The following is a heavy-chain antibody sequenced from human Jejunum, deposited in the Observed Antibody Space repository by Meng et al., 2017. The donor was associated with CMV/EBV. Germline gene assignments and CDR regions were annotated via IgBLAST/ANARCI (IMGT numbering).Heavy chain of an antibody. Sequence: GFTFDEYGMGWVRQAPGKGLEWVSGINWNSYSTGYADSVKGRFTISRDNAKNSVYLQMNSLRGEDTALYHCVRGPGSGQYYYGLDVWGQGTTVTVSS. D-gene: IGHD3-10*01. J-gene: IGHJ6*02. V-gene: IGHV3-20*01. CDR3: VRGPGSGQYYYGLDV. CDR2: INWNSYST. CDR1: GFTFDEYG.